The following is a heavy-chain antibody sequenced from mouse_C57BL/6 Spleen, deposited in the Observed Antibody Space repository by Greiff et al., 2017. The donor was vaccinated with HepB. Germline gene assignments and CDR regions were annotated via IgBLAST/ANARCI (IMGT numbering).Heavy chain of an antibody. Sequence: VKLMESGAELVRPGTSVKVSCKASGYAFTNYLIEWVKQRPGQGLEWIGVINPGSGGTNYNEKFKGKATLTADKSSSTAYMQLSSLTSEDSAVYFCAREGSSYFDYWGQGTTLTVSS. CDR1: GYAFTNYL. D-gene: IGHD1-1*01. CDR3: AREGSSYFDY. V-gene: IGHV1-54*01. CDR2: INPGSGGT. J-gene: IGHJ2*01.